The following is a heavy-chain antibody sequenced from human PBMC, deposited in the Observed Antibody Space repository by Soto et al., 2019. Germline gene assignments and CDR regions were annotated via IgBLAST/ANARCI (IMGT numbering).Heavy chain of an antibody. CDR1: AFTLSSHG. V-gene: IGHV3-30*03. CDR3: ARGAEYQLLDSDYFYGMDV. J-gene: IGHJ6*02. CDR2: ISYDGSNK. Sequence: QGQLVESGGGVVQPGRSLRLSCAASAFTLSSHGMHWVRQAPGKGLEWVAVISYDGSNKYYADSVRGRFTISRDNSKNTLYLQMNSLRREDTAIYYCARGAEYQLLDSDYFYGMDVWGQGTTVSVSS. D-gene: IGHD4-4*01.